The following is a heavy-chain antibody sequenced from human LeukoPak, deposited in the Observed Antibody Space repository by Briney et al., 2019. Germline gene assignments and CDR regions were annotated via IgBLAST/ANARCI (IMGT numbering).Heavy chain of an antibody. CDR2: ISWNSGSI. CDR1: VFTFDDYA. CDR3: AKARIYGSGATDAFDI. V-gene: IGHV3-9*01. Sequence: PGGSLRLSCAASVFTFDDYAMHWVRQAPGKGLEWVSGISWNSGSIGYADSVKGRFTISRDNAKNSLYLQMNSLRAEDTALYYCAKARIYGSGATDAFDIWGQGTTVTVSS. D-gene: IGHD3-10*01. J-gene: IGHJ3*02.